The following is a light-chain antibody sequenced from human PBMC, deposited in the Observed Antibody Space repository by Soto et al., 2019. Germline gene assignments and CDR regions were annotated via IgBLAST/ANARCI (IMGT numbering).Light chain of an antibody. CDR2: AAS. CDR3: QQSYSTWT. Sequence: DIQMTQSPSSLSASVGDRVTITCRASQSISSYLNWYQQKPGKAPKLLIYAASSLQSGVPSRFSGSGSGTDFTLTISSLQPEDFATYYCQQSYSTWTRGQGTKVEIK. J-gene: IGKJ1*01. V-gene: IGKV1-39*01. CDR1: QSISSY.